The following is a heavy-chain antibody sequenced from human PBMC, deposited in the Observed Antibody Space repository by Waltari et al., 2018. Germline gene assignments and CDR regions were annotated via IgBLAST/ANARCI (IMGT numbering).Heavy chain of an antibody. CDR3: ARGALPTPQGRWFDP. CDR1: GGSFSGYY. J-gene: IGHJ5*02. V-gene: IGHV4-34*01. D-gene: IGHD1-26*01. CDR2: INHSGST. Sequence: QVQLQQWGAGLLKPSETLSLTCAVYGGSFSGYYWSWIRQPPGKGLEWIGEINHSGSTNYNPSLKSRVTISVDTSKNQFSLKLSSVTAADTAVYYCARGALPTPQGRWFDPWGQGTLVTVSS.